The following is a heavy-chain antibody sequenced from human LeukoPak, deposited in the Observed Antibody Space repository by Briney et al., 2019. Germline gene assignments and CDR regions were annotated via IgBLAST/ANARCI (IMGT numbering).Heavy chain of an antibody. J-gene: IGHJ4*02. CDR2: ISSSNSYI. V-gene: IGHV3-21*01. Sequence: PGGSLRLSCAASGFSFSNYAMNWVRQSPGKGLEWVSSISSSNSYIYNADSVKGRFTISRDNAKNSLYLQMNSLRAEDTAVYYCARDQGLLVVAGRFGYWGQGTLVTVSS. CDR3: ARDQGLLVVAGRFGY. CDR1: GFSFSNYA. D-gene: IGHD6-19*01.